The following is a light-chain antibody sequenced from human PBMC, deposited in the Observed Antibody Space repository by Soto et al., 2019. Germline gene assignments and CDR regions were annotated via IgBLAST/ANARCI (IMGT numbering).Light chain of an antibody. CDR3: QYYKESST. CDR2: QAS. J-gene: IGKJ1*01. V-gene: IGKV1-5*03. Sequence: DIQMTQSPSTLSASVGDRVTITCRASQSISSWLAWYQQKPGRAPKLLIYQASSSEIGVPSRFSGSGSGTEFNLTISSLQPDDFATYYCQYYKESSTFGQGTRREIK. CDR1: QSISSW.